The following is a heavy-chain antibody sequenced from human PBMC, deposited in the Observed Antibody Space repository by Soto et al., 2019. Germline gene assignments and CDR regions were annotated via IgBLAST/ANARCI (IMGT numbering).Heavy chain of an antibody. D-gene: IGHD3-3*02. CDR1: GVSVTGCG. CDR2: ISPYSGNT. CDR3: VRELATPDY. J-gene: IGHJ4*02. V-gene: IGHV1-18*01. Sequence: SVTVCCEACGVSVTGCGIGWVRQAPGPGLEWMGWISPYSGNTKYAQKLQGRVTMTTDTSTSTAYMELRSLRSDDTAIYYCVRELATPDYWGQGTLVTVSS.